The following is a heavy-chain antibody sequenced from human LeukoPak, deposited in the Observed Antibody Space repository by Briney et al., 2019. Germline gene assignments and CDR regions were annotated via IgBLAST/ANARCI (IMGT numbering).Heavy chain of an antibody. D-gene: IGHD3-22*01. CDR2: IYYSGTT. CDR1: SGSISTSNYY. CDR3: AGTYYYDSSGYYHYSL. Sequence: SETLSLTCTVSSGSISTSNYYWGWVRQPPGKGLEWIGYIYYSGTTNYNPSLKSRVTISVDTSKNQFSLKLSSVTAADTAVYYCAGTYYYDSSGYYHYSLWGQGTLVTVSS. V-gene: IGHV4-61*05. J-gene: IGHJ4*02.